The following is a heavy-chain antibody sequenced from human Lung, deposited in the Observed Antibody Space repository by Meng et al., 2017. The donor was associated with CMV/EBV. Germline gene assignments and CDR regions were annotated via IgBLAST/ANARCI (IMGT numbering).Heavy chain of an antibody. V-gene: IGHV3-30-3*01. CDR2: ISYDGSNK. Sequence: GGSLRLXCAASGFTFSSYAMHWVRQAPGKGLEWVAVISYDGSNKYYADSVKGRFTISRDNSKNTLYLQMNSLRAEDTAVYYCARSPPVSGYGLACWCQGTLVTVSS. CDR3: ARSPPVSGYGLAC. J-gene: IGHJ4*02. CDR1: GFTFSSYA. D-gene: IGHD5-12*01.